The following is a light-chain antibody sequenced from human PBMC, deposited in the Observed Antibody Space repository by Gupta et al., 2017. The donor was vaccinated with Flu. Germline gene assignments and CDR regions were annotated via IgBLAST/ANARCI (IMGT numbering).Light chain of an antibody. CDR2: EVN. CDR1: SSDVGSYRL. CDR3: YSYAGSSTLV. Sequence: QSALTQPASVSGSPGQAITISCLGTSSDVGSYRLVSWYQQHPGKAPKLMIYEVNKRPSGVSTRFSGSKSGNTASLTIAELQEEDEADYFCYSYAGSSTLVFGTGTKVTVL. J-gene: IGLJ1*01. V-gene: IGLV2-23*02.